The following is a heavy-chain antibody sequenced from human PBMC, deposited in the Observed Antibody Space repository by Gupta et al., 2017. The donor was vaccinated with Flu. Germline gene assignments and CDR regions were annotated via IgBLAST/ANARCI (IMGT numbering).Heavy chain of an antibody. CDR1: FSSYE. V-gene: IGHV3-48*03. J-gene: IGHJ4*02. CDR2: SSSRGRTQ. CDR3: ARRVSSGYYAYD. D-gene: IGHD3-22*01. Sequence: FSSYEMNWVRQTPGKGLEWGSYSSSRGRTQYNAGPVKGRCTIARDNTKNSLYLQMNGRRAEETSVYSCARRVSSGYYAYDWGQGAMVTGSS.